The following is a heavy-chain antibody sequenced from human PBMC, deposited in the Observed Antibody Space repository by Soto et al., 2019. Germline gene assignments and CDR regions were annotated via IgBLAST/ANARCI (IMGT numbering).Heavy chain of an antibody. V-gene: IGHV5-10-1*01. CDR2: IDPTDAYT. J-gene: IGHJ5*02. Sequence: GESLKTSCKSADTSFTRKWISWVRQMPGKVLEWMGRIDPTDAYTNSSPSFQGHVTISVDKSSSTAYVQWSSLKAADTTMYYCATTHPPRRSSFFTWFDPWGQGTLVTVSS. CDR1: DTSFTRKW. CDR3: ATTHPPRRSSFFTWFDP. D-gene: IGHD6-6*01.